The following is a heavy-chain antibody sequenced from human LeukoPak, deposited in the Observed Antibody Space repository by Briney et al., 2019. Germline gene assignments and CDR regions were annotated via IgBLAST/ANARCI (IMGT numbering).Heavy chain of an antibody. V-gene: IGHV4-31*03. Sequence: SETLSLTCTVSGGSISSGGYYWSWIRQHPGKGLEWIVYIYDSGGTYYHPSLKSRVTISVDTSKNQFSLKLSSVTAADTAVYYCARGNCTNGVCYRDNWFDPWGQGTLVTVSS. CDR2: IYDSGGT. D-gene: IGHD2-8*01. CDR3: ARGNCTNGVCYRDNWFDP. CDR1: GGSISSGGYY. J-gene: IGHJ5*02.